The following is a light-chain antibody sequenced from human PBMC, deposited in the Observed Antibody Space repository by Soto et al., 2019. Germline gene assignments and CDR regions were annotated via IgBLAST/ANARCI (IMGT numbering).Light chain of an antibody. CDR3: QQYSSHST. CDR2: QAS. CDR1: QSTSSY. V-gene: IGKV1-5*03. J-gene: IGKJ1*01. Sequence: DIQMTQSPSTLSASVGDRVTITCRASQSTSSYLAWYQQKPGKAPKLLIYQASSLENGVPSRFSGSGSGTEFIPTISSLQPDDVATYYCQQYSSHSTFGQGTKLDI.